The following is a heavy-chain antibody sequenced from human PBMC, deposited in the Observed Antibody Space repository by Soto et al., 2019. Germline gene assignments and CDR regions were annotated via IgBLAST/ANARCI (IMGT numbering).Heavy chain of an antibody. D-gene: IGHD2-2*01. CDR1: GFTFSSYG. CDR2: ISYDGSNK. V-gene: IGHV3-30*18. Sequence: GGSLRLSCAASGFTFSSYGMHWVRQAPGKGLEWVAVISYDGSNKYYADSVKGRFTISRDNSKNTLYLQMKSLRGEDTAVYYCAKVSPLHTMPDAFDIWGQGTMVTVSS. CDR3: AKVSPLHTMPDAFDI. J-gene: IGHJ3*02.